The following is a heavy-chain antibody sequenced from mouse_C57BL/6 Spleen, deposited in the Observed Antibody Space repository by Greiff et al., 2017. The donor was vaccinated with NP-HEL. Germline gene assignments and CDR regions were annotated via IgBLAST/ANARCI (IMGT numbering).Heavy chain of an antibody. V-gene: IGHV1-64*01. CDR2: IHPNSGST. J-gene: IGHJ4*01. CDR3: ARDSSNLYAMDY. Sequence: VQLQQSGAELVKPGASVKLSCKASGYTFTSYWMHWVKQRPGQGLEWIGMIHPNSGSTNYNEKFKSKATLTVDKSSSTAYMQLSSLTSEDSAVYYCARDSSNLYAMDYWGQGTSVTVSS. D-gene: IGHD2-5*01. CDR1: GYTFTSYW.